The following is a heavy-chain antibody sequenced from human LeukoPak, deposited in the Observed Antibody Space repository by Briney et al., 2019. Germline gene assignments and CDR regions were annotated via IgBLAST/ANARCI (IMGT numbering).Heavy chain of an antibody. CDR2: ISFDGSNK. V-gene: IGHV3-30*18. J-gene: IGHJ5*02. Sequence: GGSLRLSCAASGFTFSSHTMHWVRQAPGKGLEWVAVISFDGSNKYYVDSVKGRFTISRDSSKNTLFLQMNSLRTEDTAVYYCAKTGNYHHNWFDPWGQGTLVTVSS. CDR1: GFTFSSHT. D-gene: IGHD3-10*01. CDR3: AKTGNYHHNWFDP.